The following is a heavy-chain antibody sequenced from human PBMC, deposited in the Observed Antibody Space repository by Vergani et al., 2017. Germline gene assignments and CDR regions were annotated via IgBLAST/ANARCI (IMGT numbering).Heavy chain of an antibody. D-gene: IGHD3-22*01. Sequence: QVQLQQWGAGLLKPSETLSLTCAVYGGSFSGYYWSWIRQPPGQGLEWIGEINHSGNTYYNPSLKSRFTISVDTSKNQFTLRLSSVTAADTAIYYCARTKGALPSRITMLAVVRNPFGVWGKGTMVTVSS. V-gene: IGHV4-34*01. CDR1: GGSFSGYY. CDR2: INHSGNT. CDR3: ARTKGALPSRITMLAVVRNPFGV. J-gene: IGHJ3*01.